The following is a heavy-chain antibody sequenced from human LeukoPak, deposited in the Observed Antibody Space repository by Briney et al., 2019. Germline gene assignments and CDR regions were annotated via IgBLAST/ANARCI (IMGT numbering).Heavy chain of an antibody. D-gene: IGHD3-16*02. Sequence: TETLSLTCAVYGGSFSGYYWSWIRQPPGKGLEWIGEINHSGSTNYNPSLKSRVTISVDTSKNQFSLKLSSVTAADTAVYYCAGEYSDYVWGSYRTLGDYWGQGTLVTVSS. J-gene: IGHJ4*02. CDR2: INHSGST. V-gene: IGHV4-34*01. CDR3: AGEYSDYVWGSYRTLGDY. CDR1: GGSFSGYY.